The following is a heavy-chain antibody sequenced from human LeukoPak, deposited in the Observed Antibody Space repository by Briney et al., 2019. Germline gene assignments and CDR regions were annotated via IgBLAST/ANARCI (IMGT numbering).Heavy chain of an antibody. D-gene: IGHD1-1*01. CDR2: LGGGGGGT. CDR3: VKVDWNDDDRKS. Sequence: PPGGSLRLSCAASGFTFGNYAVSWVRQAPGKGLEWVAALGGGGGGTHYAHSGKGRFTISTDSYKNTVSLQMNSLRGEDRSVYNGVKVDWNDDDRKSWGQGTLVTVSS. J-gene: IGHJ5*02. CDR1: GFTFGNYA. V-gene: IGHV3-23*01.